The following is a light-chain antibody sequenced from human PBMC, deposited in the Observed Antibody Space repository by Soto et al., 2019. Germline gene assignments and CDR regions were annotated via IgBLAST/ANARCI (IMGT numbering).Light chain of an antibody. V-gene: IGLV1-40*01. J-gene: IGLJ2*01. CDR3: QSYDSSLSVV. CDR2: GNS. CDR1: SSSIGAGYD. Sequence: SVLTQPPSVSGAPGQRVTISCTGSSSSIGAGYDVHWYQQLPGTAPKLLIYGNSNRPSGVPDRFSGSKSGTSASLAITGLQAEDEADYYYQSYDSSLSVVFGGGTKLTVL.